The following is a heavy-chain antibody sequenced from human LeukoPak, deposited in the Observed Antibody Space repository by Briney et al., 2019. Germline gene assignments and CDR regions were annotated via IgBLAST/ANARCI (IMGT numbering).Heavy chain of an antibody. CDR3: PVSIAAAVADAFDI. J-gene: IGHJ3*02. D-gene: IGHD6-13*01. Sequence: SETLSLTCTVSGGSISSSSYYWGWIRQPPGKGLEWIGSIYYSGSTYYNPSLKSRVTISVDTSKNQFSLKLSSVTAADTAVYYCPVSIAAAVADAFDIWGQGTMVTVSS. V-gene: IGHV4-39*07. CDR2: IYYSGST. CDR1: GGSISSSSYY.